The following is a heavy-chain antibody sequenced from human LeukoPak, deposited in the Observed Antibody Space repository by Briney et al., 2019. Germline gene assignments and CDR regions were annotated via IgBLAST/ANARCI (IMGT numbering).Heavy chain of an antibody. J-gene: IGHJ4*02. Sequence: PGGSLRLSCAASGFTFSSYAVSWVRQAPGRGLAWVSAISDSGGSTQYADSVKGCFTISRDNSKNTLYLQMNSLRAEDTAVYYCAKGSSNWRDYYYFDYWGQGTLVTVSS. V-gene: IGHV3-23*01. D-gene: IGHD6-13*01. CDR1: GFTFSSYA. CDR2: ISDSGGST. CDR3: AKGSSNWRDYYYFDY.